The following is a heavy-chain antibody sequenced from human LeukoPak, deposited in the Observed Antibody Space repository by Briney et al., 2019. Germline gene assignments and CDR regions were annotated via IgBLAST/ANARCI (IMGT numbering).Heavy chain of an antibody. CDR1: GYTFTGYY. V-gene: IGHV1-2*02. CDR2: INPNSGGT. Sequence: GASVKVSCKASGYTFTGYYMHWVRQAPGQGLEWMGWINPNSGGTNYAQKFQGRVTMTRDTSISTAYMELSGLRSDDTAVYYCAGDLGTLYDAFYYWGQGTLVTVSS. CDR3: AGDLGTLYDAFYY. J-gene: IGHJ4*02. D-gene: IGHD1-14*01.